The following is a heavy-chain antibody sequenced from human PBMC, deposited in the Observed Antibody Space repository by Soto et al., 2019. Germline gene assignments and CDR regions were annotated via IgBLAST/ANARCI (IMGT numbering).Heavy chain of an antibody. J-gene: IGHJ4*02. V-gene: IGHV1-18*01. CDR3: PRSVPPAGY. CDR2: ISAYNGNT. Sequence: QVQLVQSGAEVKKPGASVKVSCKGSGYTFTSYAISWVRQAPGQGLEWMGWISAYNGNTNYAQKFQGRVPMTTYTSTPSAYMELRSLRSTDSAVYYCPRSVPPAGYWGQGSLVTVSS. CDR1: GYTFTSYA.